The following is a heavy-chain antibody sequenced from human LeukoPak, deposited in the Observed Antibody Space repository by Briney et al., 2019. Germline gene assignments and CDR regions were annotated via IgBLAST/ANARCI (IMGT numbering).Heavy chain of an antibody. V-gene: IGHV1-2*02. CDR3: ARVREAARGSGAFDI. J-gene: IGHJ3*02. CDR2: INPNSGGT. D-gene: IGHD6-6*01. Sequence: ASVKVSCKASGYTFTGYYMHWVRQAPGQGLEWMGWINPNSGGTNYAQKFQGRVTMTRDTSISTAYMELGRLRSDDTAVYYCARVREAARGSGAFDIWGQGTMVTVSS. CDR1: GYTFTGYY.